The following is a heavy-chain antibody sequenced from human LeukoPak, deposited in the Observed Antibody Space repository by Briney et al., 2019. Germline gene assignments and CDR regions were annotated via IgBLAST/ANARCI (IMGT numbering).Heavy chain of an antibody. D-gene: IGHD5-24*01. CDR2: INPNSGGT. CDR3: ARRSLEMATITD. V-gene: IGHV1-2*02. CDR1: GYTFTGYY. J-gene: IGHJ4*02. Sequence: GASVKVSCKASGYTFTGYYMHWVRQAPGQGLEWMGWINPNSGGTNYVQKFQGRVTMTRDTSISTAYMELSRLRSDDTAVYYCARRSLEMATITDWGQGTLVTVSS.